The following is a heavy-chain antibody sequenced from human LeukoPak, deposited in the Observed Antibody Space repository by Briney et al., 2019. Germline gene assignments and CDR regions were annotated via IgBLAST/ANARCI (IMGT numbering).Heavy chain of an antibody. Sequence: GGSLRLSCAASGFTFSSYAMSWVRQAPGKGLEWVSAISGSGGSTYYADSVKGRFTISRDNSKNTLYLQMNSLRAEDTAVYYCAKDGKRHIVVVPAVLVYWGQGTLVTVSS. V-gene: IGHV3-23*01. D-gene: IGHD2-2*01. CDR1: GFTFSSYA. J-gene: IGHJ4*02. CDR2: ISGSGGST. CDR3: AKDGKRHIVVVPAVLVY.